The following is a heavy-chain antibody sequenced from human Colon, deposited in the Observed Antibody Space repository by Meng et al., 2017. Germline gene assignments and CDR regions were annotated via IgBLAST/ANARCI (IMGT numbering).Heavy chain of an antibody. CDR1: GVSFRYYD. V-gene: IGHV4-34*02. CDR2: IHPTGST. CDR3: ARGMDKAKAGY. D-gene: IGHD5-18*01. J-gene: IGHJ4*02. Sequence: QQWGDGLLNPSETPALICALYGVSFRYYDWSWVRQPPGKGLEWIGEIHPTGSTSCNPSLKSRVSISVDTSKNQFSLKVSSVTAADTAMYYCARGMDKAKAGYWGQGTLVTVSS.